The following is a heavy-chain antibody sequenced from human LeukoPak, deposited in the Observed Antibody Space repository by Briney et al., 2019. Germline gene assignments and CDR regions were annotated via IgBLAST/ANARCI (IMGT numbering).Heavy chain of an antibody. CDR1: GYTFTGYY. Sequence: ASVKVSCKASGYTFTGYYMHWVRQAPGQGLEWMGWINPNSGGTNYAQKFQGRVTMTRDTSISTAYMELSRLRSDDTAVYYCATPTVGATDDYFDYWGQGTLVTVSS. D-gene: IGHD1-26*01. CDR2: INPNSGGT. V-gene: IGHV1-2*02. CDR3: ATPTVGATDDYFDY. J-gene: IGHJ4*02.